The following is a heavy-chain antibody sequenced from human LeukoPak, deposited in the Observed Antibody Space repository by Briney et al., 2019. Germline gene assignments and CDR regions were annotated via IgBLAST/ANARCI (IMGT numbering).Heavy chain of an antibody. D-gene: IGHD3-10*01. V-gene: IGHV4-59*01. CDR3: ARDLLRRSGTPYNWFDP. Sequence: PSETLSLTCTVSGGSISSYYWSWIRQPPGKGLEWIGYIYYSGSTNYNPSLKSRVTISVDTSKNQFSLKLSSVTAADTAVYYCARDLLRRSGTPYNWFDPWGQGTLVTVSS. CDR2: IYYSGST. J-gene: IGHJ5*02. CDR1: GGSISSYY.